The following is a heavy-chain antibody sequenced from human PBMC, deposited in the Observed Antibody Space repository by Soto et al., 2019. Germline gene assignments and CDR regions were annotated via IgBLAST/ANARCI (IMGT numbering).Heavy chain of an antibody. V-gene: IGHV1-18*04. J-gene: IGHJ3*02. CDR1: GYTFTSYG. Sequence: ASVKVSCKASGYTFTSYGISWVRQAPGQGLEWMGWISAYNGNTNYAQKLQGRVTMTTDTSTSTAYMELRSLRSDDTAVYYCAVPQGVFSLRWAPGPAFDIWGQGTMVTLS. CDR2: ISAYNGNT. CDR3: AVPQGVFSLRWAPGPAFDI. D-gene: IGHD3-16*02.